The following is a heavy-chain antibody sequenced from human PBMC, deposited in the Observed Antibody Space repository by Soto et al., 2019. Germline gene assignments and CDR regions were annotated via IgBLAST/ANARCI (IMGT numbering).Heavy chain of an antibody. CDR2: IIPIFGTA. Sequence: SVKVSCKASGGTFSSYAISWVRQAPGQGLEWMGGIIPIFGTANYAQKFQGRVTITADESTSTAYMELSSLRSEDTAVYYCARTTYYYDSSGYYCKGPFDYWGQGTLVTVSS. V-gene: IGHV1-69*13. D-gene: IGHD3-22*01. J-gene: IGHJ4*02. CDR1: GGTFSSYA. CDR3: ARTTYYYDSSGYYCKGPFDY.